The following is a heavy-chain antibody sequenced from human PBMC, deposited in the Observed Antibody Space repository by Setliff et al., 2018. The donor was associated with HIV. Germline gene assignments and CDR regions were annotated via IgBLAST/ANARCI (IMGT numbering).Heavy chain of an antibody. V-gene: IGHV4-59*01. Sequence: SETLSLTCTVSGDSISSYYWSWIRQPPGKGLEWIGYIYYSGSTDYNPSLKSRVTISVDTSKNQLSLKLSSVTAADTAVYYCARQVGNKVLFDSWGQGTLVTVSS. D-gene: IGHD7-27*01. CDR3: ARQVGNKVLFDS. CDR1: GDSISSYY. CDR2: IYYSGST. J-gene: IGHJ4*02.